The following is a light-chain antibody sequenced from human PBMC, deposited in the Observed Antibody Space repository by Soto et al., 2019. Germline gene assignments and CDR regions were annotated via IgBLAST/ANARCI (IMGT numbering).Light chain of an antibody. Sequence: DIVMTQSPDSLAVSLGESATINCKSSQSVLYSSNNKNYLAWYQQKPGQPPKLLIYWASTRESGVPDRFSGSGSETDFTLTISSLQAEDVAVYYCQQYYSTPLTFGGGTKVDIK. CDR1: QSVLYSSNNKNY. CDR2: WAS. V-gene: IGKV4-1*01. CDR3: QQYYSTPLT. J-gene: IGKJ4*01.